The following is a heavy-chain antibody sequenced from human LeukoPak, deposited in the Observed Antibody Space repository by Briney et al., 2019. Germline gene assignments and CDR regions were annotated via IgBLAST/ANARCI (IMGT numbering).Heavy chain of an antibody. D-gene: IGHD3-10*01. CDR3: ATGRGNPLHPLESFDY. J-gene: IGHJ4*02. V-gene: IGHV3-21*01. CDR1: GFTFSSYG. CDR2: ITYTSRDI. Sequence: MSGGSLRLSCAASGFTFSSYGMHWVRQAPGMGLEWVSAITYTSRDIYYANAVKGRFTISRDNAKNSLYLQMNSLRAEDTAVYYCATGRGNPLHPLESFDYWGQGTLVTVSS.